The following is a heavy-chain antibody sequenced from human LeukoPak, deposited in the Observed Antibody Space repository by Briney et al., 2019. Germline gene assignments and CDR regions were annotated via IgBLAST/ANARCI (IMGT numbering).Heavy chain of an antibody. CDR2: INPNSGGT. CDR3: ARGYCSGGSCYWFDP. CDR1: GYTFTGYY. D-gene: IGHD2-15*01. V-gene: IGHV1-2*02. J-gene: IGHJ5*02. Sequence: ASVKVSCKASGYTFTGYYMRWVRQAPGQGLEWMGWINPNSGGTNYAQKFQGRVTMTRDTSISTAYMELRSLRSDDTAVYYCARGYCSGGSCYWFDPWGQGTLVTVSS.